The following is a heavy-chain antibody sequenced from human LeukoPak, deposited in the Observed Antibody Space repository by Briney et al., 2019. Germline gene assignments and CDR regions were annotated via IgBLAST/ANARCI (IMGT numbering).Heavy chain of an antibody. Sequence: GASVKVSCKASGYTFTSYAMNWVRQAPGQGLEWMGGIIPIFGIANYAQKFQGRVTITADESTSTAYMELSSLRSEDTAVYYCARDRLKTRGYSGYDHDLEDGFDYWGQGTLVTVSS. CDR1: GYTFTSYA. D-gene: IGHD5-12*01. CDR2: IIPIFGIA. J-gene: IGHJ4*02. V-gene: IGHV1-69*13. CDR3: ARDRLKTRGYSGYDHDLEDGFDY.